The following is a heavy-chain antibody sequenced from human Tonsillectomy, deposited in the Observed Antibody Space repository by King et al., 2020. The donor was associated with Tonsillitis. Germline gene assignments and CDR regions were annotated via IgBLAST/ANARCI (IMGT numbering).Heavy chain of an antibody. CDR2: IHYSGRT. D-gene: IGHD1-7*01. V-gene: IGHV4-59*08. CDR1: GGSISTYY. CDR3: ARSHTENYWWFDP. J-gene: IGHJ5*02. Sequence: QLQESGPGLVKPSETLSLTCTVSGGSISTYYWSWIRPPPGKGLEWIAYIHYSGRTRYNPSLQSRVTISVDTPKNQFSLNLSSVTAADTAVYYCARSHTENYWWFDPWGLGTLVTVSS.